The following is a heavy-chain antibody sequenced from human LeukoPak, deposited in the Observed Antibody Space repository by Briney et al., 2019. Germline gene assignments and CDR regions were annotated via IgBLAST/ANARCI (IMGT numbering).Heavy chain of an antibody. CDR1: GGSFSSSSYY. D-gene: IGHD3-16*01. J-gene: IGHJ5*02. CDR2: IYCSGST. Sequence: PSETLSLTCAVYGGSFSSSSYYWGWIRQPPGKGLEWIGCIYCSGSTYYNPSLKSRVIKSVVKAKNQFSLKLSAGTAADTAVYYCGVARLWFDPWGQGTLAAVSS. CDR3: GVARLWFDP. V-gene: IGHV4-39*07.